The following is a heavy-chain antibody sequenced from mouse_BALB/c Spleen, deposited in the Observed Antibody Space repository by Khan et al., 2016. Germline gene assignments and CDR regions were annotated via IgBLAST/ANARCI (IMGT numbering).Heavy chain of an antibody. CDR2: IAPGSGST. CDR3: AREGTVPLMDY. D-gene: IGHD1-1*01. Sequence: DLVKPGASVKLYCKASGYTFTSYWINWIKQRPGQGLEWIGRIAPGSGSTYYNDMFKGKATLTVDTSSSTAYIQLSSLSSEDSAVYFCAREGTVPLMDYWGQGTSVTVSS. V-gene: IGHV1S41*01. J-gene: IGHJ4*01. CDR1: GYTFTSYW.